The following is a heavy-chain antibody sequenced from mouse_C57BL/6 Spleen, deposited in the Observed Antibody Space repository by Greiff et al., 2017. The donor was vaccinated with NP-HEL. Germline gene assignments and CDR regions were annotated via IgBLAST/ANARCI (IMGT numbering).Heavy chain of an antibody. CDR2: INPSTGGT. Sequence: VQLQQSGPELVKPGASVKISCKASGYSFTGYYMNWVKQSPEKSLEWIGEINPSTGGTTYNQKFKAKATLTVDKSSSTAYMQLKSLTSEDSAVCYCARKKITTVVEGYFDVWGTGTTVTVSS. J-gene: IGHJ1*03. V-gene: IGHV1-42*01. CDR3: ARKKITTVVEGYFDV. D-gene: IGHD1-1*01. CDR1: GYSFTGYY.